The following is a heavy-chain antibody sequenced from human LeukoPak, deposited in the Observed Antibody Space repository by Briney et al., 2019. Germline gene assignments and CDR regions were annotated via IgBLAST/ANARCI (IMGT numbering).Heavy chain of an antibody. J-gene: IGHJ4*02. CDR1: GFTFSSYA. V-gene: IGHV3-30*14. D-gene: IGHD5-24*01. CDR3: ARGRDGHHEY. CDR2: ISYDGSNK. Sequence: GGSLRLSCAASGFTFSSYAMHWVRQAPGKGLEWVAVISYDGSNKYYADSVKGRFTISRDNSKNTLYLQMNSLRAEDTAVYYCARGRDGHHEYWGQGTLVTVSS.